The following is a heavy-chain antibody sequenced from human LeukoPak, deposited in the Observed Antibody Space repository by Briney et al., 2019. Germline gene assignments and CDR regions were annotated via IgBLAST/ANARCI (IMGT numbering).Heavy chain of an antibody. CDR2: ISAYNGNT. V-gene: IGHV1-18*01. CDR1: GYTFTSYG. D-gene: IGHD5-18*01. J-gene: IGHJ4*02. CDR3: ARIRAMVYFLDY. Sequence: ASVKVSCKASGYTFTSYGISRVRQAPGQGLEWMGWISAYNGNTNYAQKLQGRVTMTTDTSTSTAYMELRSLRSDDTAVYYCARIRAMVYFLDYWGQGTLVTVSS.